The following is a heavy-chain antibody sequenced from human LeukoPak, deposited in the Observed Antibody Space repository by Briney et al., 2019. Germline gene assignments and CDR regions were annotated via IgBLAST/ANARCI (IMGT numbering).Heavy chain of an antibody. CDR1: GFTFTDHA. J-gene: IGHJ4*02. CDR3: AYYDSSGYYYGRLRY. Sequence: PGGSLRLSCAASGFTFTDHAMSWVRQTPDKGLEWVSSIHAGGGSTLYADSMKGRFTISRDNSKNTLFPQMNSLRADDTGLYFCAYYDSSGYYYGRLRYWGQGTPVTVSS. D-gene: IGHD3-22*01. CDR2: IHAGGGST. V-gene: IGHV3-23*01.